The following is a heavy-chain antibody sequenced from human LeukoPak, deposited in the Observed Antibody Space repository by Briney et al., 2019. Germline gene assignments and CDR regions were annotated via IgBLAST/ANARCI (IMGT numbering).Heavy chain of an antibody. J-gene: IGHJ3*01. V-gene: IGHV3-23*01. Sequence: GGSLRLSCAASGXTFSGSAMSWVRQAPGEGLEWVSLITYSGANSYYTDSVRGRFTISRDNSKDTLFLQMNSLIAEDTAIYYCARDMQLSTWGLGTMVTVSS. CDR1: GXTFSGSA. CDR2: ITYSGANS. D-gene: IGHD3-16*02. CDR3: ARDMQLST.